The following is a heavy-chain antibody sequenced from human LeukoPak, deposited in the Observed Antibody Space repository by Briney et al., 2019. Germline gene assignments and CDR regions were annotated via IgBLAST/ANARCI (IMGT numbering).Heavy chain of an antibody. V-gene: IGHV4-34*01. D-gene: IGHD3-22*01. CDR1: GGSFSSYY. J-gene: IGHJ4*02. CDR3: ARRPNYYDSSGYSIGLDY. CDR2: INHSGST. Sequence: PSETLSLTCAVYGGSFSSYYWSWIRQPPGKGLEWIGEINHSGSTSYKPSLKSRVTISLDTSKNQFSLRLSSVTAADTAVYYCARRPNYYDSSGYSIGLDYWGQGTLVTVSS.